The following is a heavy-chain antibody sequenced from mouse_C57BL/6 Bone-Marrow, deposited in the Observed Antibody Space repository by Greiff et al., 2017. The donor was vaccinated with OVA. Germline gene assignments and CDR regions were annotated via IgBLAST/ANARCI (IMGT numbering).Heavy chain of an antibody. V-gene: IGHV1-78*01. J-gene: IGHJ1*03. Sequence: QVQLKESDAELVKPGASVKISCKVSGYTFTDHTIHWVKQRPEQGLEWIGSIYPGAGSTTYNEKFKGKATLTADKSSRTAYMQLNSLTSEDSAVYFWAREGWDYYGSSFYWYFDVWGTGTTVTVSS. CDR2: IYPGAGST. CDR3: AREGWDYYGSSFYWYFDV. D-gene: IGHD1-1*01. CDR1: GYTFTDHT.